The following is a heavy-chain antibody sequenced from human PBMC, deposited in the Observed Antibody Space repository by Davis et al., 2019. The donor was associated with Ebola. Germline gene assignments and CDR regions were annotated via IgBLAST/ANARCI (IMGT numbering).Heavy chain of an antibody. D-gene: IGHD6-6*01. CDR1: GFTFSSYG. Sequence: PGGSLRLSCAASGFTFSSYGMHWVRQAPGKGLEWVAVISYDGSNKYYADSVKGRFTISRDNSKNTLYLQMNSLRAEDTAVYYCATEEYSSSSHDYWGQGTLATVSS. J-gene: IGHJ4*02. CDR3: ATEEYSSSSHDY. CDR2: ISYDGSNK. V-gene: IGHV3-30*03.